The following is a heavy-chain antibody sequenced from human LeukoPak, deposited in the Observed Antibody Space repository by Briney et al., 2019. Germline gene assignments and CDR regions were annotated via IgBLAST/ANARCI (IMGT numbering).Heavy chain of an antibody. Sequence: SSETLSLTCTVSGGSISSYYWSWIRQPPGKGLEWIGYIYYSGSTNYNPSLKSRVTISVDTSKNQFSLKLSSVTAADTAVYYCARGGYCSGGSCYEIGWFDPWGQGTLVTVSS. V-gene: IGHV4-59*12. CDR1: GGSISSYY. D-gene: IGHD2-15*01. CDR2: IYYSGST. J-gene: IGHJ5*02. CDR3: ARGGYCSGGSCYEIGWFDP.